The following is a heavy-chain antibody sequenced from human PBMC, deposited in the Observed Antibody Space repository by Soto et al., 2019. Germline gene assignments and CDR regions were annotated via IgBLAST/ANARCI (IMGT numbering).Heavy chain of an antibody. V-gene: IGHV4-39*01. CDR1: GDSFSTSNYY. CDR2: IFYGGGTGVT. D-gene: IGHD4-17*01. Sequence: SETLSLTCTVSGDSFSTSNYYWGWIRQPPGKGLEWIGNIFYGGGTGVTYYNPSLKSRVIISVDTSKNQFSLKLRSITAADTAFYFCARRGGGDSMFDSWGQGKLVTVSS. J-gene: IGHJ4*02. CDR3: ARRGGGDSMFDS.